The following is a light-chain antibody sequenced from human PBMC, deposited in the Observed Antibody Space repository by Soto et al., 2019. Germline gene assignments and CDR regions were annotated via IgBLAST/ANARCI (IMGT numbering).Light chain of an antibody. CDR2: DAS. CDR3: QQYNTYST. V-gene: IGKV1-5*01. Sequence: EIPIFRCPSRPSAPVGGGCTMTCRASQNIRNWLAWYQQKPGKAPNPLIYDASSLKSGVPARFSGSGSGTEFTLTISSLQPDDFATYYCQQYNTYSTFGQGTRLEIK. J-gene: IGKJ5*01. CDR1: QNIRNW.